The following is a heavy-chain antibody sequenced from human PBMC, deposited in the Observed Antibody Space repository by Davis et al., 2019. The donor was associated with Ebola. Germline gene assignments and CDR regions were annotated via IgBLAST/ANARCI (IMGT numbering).Heavy chain of an antibody. Sequence: GESLKISCTDSVITFSSYAMTWVRQAPGKGLEWVSAISGGGGNTYYADSVKGRFTISRDNSKKTMYLQMNSLRGEDTAVYYCARSGLSFGVVKYHYGMDAWGKGTTVTVSS. CDR2: ISGGGGNT. J-gene: IGHJ6*04. CDR1: VITFSSYA. CDR3: ARSGLSFGVVKYHYGMDA. V-gene: IGHV3-23*01. D-gene: IGHD3-3*01.